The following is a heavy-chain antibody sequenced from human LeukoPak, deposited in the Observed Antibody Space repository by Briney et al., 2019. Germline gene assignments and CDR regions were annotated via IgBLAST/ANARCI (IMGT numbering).Heavy chain of an antibody. J-gene: IGHJ4*02. V-gene: IGHV4-39*07. CDR3: ARGWPHYDFWSGYLSGLDY. CDR2: IYYSGST. Sequence: SETLSLTCTVSGGSISSSSYYWGWIRQPPGKGLEWIGSIYYSGSTYYNPSLKSRVTISVDTSKNQFSLKLSSVTAADTAVYYCARGWPHYDFWSGYLSGLDYWGQGTLVTVSS. D-gene: IGHD3-3*01. CDR1: GGSISSSSYY.